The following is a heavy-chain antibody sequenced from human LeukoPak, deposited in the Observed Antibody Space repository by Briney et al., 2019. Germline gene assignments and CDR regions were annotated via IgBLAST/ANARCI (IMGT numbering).Heavy chain of an antibody. CDR3: AKESIAVAGYPDY. CDR2: ISGSGGST. CDR1: GFTFSSYA. Sequence: GGSLRLSCAASGFTFSSYAMSWVRQAPGKGLERVSAISGSGGSTYYADSVKGRLTISRDSSKNTLYLQMNSLRAEDTAVYYCAKESIAVAGYPDYWGQGTLVTVSS. V-gene: IGHV3-23*01. D-gene: IGHD6-19*01. J-gene: IGHJ4*02.